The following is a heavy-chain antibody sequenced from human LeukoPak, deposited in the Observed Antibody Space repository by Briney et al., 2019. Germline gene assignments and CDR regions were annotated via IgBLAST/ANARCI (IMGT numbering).Heavy chain of an antibody. Sequence: ASVKVSCKTSGYTFTSYGINWVRQAPGQGLEWRGWISAYNGKTNYAQKFQGRVTITSDEATRTDYMEVSRLRAEATAVYYCARNSLSTALYYMDVWGQGTTVTVSS. CDR1: GYTFTSYG. V-gene: IGHV1-18*01. CDR2: ISAYNGKT. J-gene: IGHJ6*03. D-gene: IGHD3-3*02. CDR3: ARNSLSTALYYMDV.